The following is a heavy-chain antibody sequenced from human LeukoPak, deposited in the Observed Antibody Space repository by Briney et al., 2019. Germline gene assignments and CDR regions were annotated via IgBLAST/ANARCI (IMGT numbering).Heavy chain of an antibody. V-gene: IGHV3-30*02. D-gene: IGHD2-15*01. J-gene: IGHJ4*02. CDR1: GFTFSSYG. CDR3: AKDRIRYCSGGSCESSDY. Sequence: GGSLRLSCAVSGFTFSSYGMHWVRQAPGKGLEWVAFIRYDGSNKYYADSVKGRFTISRDNSKNTLYLQMNSLRAEDTAVYYCAKDRIRYCSGGSCESSDYWGQGTLVTVSS. CDR2: IRYDGSNK.